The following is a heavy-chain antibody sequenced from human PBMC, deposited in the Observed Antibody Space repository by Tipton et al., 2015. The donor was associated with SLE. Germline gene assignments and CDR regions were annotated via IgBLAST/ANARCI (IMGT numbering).Heavy chain of an antibody. J-gene: IGHJ5*02. D-gene: IGHD3-3*01. V-gene: IGHV4-30-4*01. CDR3: ARDITIFGEVTGNWFAP. CDR1: GGSISSGDYY. CDR2: IYYSGST. Sequence: PGLVKPSQTLSLTCSVSGGSISSGDYYWSWIRQPPGKGLEWIGSIYYSGSTYYNPSLKSRVSISVDMSKNEFSLELSSVTAADTAVYYCARDITIFGEVTGNWFAPWGQGTLVTVSS.